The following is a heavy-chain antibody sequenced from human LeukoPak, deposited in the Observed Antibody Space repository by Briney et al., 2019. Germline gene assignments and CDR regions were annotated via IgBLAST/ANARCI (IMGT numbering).Heavy chain of an antibody. CDR3: ARGYGSGRYHFDY. Sequence: GGSLRLSCATSGFTFSDYYMSWIRQAPGKGLEWVSYISSSSTYTKYADSVKGRFTIFRDNAKNSLFLQMNSLRAEDTAVYYCARGYGSGRYHFDYWGQGTLVTVSS. J-gene: IGHJ4*02. V-gene: IGHV3-11*05. CDR2: ISSSSTYT. D-gene: IGHD3-10*01. CDR1: GFTFSDYY.